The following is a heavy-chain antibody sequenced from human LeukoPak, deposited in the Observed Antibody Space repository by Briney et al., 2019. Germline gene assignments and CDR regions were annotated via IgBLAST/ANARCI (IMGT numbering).Heavy chain of an antibody. Sequence: PSETLSLTCTVSGGSISSSSSYYWAWIRQPPGKGLEWIGTMSNSGSTYYNPSLKSRVTISGDTSKNQFSLKLSSVTAADTAVYYCARRVYCSSTSCYAGGTHFDYWGQGTLVTVSS. V-gene: IGHV4-39*01. D-gene: IGHD2-2*01. CDR1: GGSISSSSSYY. CDR2: MSNSGST. CDR3: ARRVYCSSTSCYAGGTHFDY. J-gene: IGHJ4*02.